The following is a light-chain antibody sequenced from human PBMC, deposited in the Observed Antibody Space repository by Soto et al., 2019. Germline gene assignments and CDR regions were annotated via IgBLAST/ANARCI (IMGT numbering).Light chain of an antibody. CDR2: AAS. CDR1: QSISSY. CDR3: QHLGT. Sequence: DIQLTQSPSFLSASVGDRVTITCRASQSISSYLAWYQQKPGKAPKLLIYAASTLQSGVPSRFSGSGSGTEFTLTIISLQHEDFATYYCQHLGTFGGGTKVEIK. V-gene: IGKV1-9*01. J-gene: IGKJ4*01.